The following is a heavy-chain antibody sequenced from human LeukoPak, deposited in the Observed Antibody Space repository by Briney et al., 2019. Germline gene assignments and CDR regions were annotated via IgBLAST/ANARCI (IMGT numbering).Heavy chain of an antibody. CDR3: ATFGSYYPVAFDI. CDR1: GYTFTGYY. CDR2: FDPEDGET. J-gene: IGHJ3*02. Sequence: ASVKVSCKASGYTFTGYYMHWVRQAPGKGLEWMGGFDPEDGETIYAQKFQGRVTMTEDTSTDTAYMELSSLRSEDTAVYYCATFGSYYPVAFDIWGQGTMVTVSS. V-gene: IGHV1-24*01. D-gene: IGHD1-26*01.